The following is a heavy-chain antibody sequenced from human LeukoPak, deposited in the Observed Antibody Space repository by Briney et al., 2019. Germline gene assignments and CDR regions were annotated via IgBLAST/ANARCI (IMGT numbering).Heavy chain of an antibody. CDR2: ISGSGGST. CDR1: GFTFSSYA. J-gene: IGHJ4*02. D-gene: IGHD6-13*01. Sequence: PGGSLRLSCAASGFTFSSYAMSWVRQAPGKGLEWVSAISGSGGSTYYADSVKGRFTISRDNSKNTLYLQMNSLRAEDTAVYYCAKFRSGSSWYEPFDYWGQGTLVTVSS. CDR3: AKFRSGSSWYEPFDY. V-gene: IGHV3-23*01.